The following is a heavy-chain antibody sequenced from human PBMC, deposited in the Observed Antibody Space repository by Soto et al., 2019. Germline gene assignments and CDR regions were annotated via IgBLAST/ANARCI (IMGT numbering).Heavy chain of an antibody. V-gene: IGHV3-48*02. J-gene: IGHJ2*01. D-gene: IGHD6-19*01. CDR3: ARSPAIRYSSGWYFDL. Sequence: PGGSLRLSCAASGFTFSSYSMNWVRQAPGKGLEWVSYISSSSSTIYYADSVKGRFTISRDNAKNSLYLQMNSLRDEDTAVYYCARSPAIRYSSGWYFDLWGRGTLVTVSS. CDR1: GFTFSSYS. CDR2: ISSSSSTI.